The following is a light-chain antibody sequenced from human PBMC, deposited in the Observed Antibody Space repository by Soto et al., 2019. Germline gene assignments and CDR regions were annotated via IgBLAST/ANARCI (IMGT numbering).Light chain of an antibody. CDR1: SSNIGSNT. CDR2: SNN. J-gene: IGLJ1*01. CDR3: AAWDDSLNGYV. Sequence: ALTQPPSASGTPGQRVTISCSGSSSNIGSNTVNWYQQLPGTAPKLPIYSNNQRPSGVPDRFSGSKSGTSASLAISGLQSEDEADYYCAAWDDSLNGYVFGTGTKVTVL. V-gene: IGLV1-44*01.